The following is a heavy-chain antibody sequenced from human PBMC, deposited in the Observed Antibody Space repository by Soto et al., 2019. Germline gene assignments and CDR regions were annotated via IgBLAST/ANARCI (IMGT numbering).Heavy chain of an antibody. CDR1: GYSFTSYW. CDR2: IDPSDSYT. Sequence: PXESLKISCKGSGYSFTSYWISWVRQMPGKGLEWMGRIDPSDSYTNYSPSFKGHVTISADKSISTAYLQWSSLKASDTAMYYCARFITMVRGEYYGMDVWGQGTTVTVSS. V-gene: IGHV5-10-1*01. J-gene: IGHJ6*02. D-gene: IGHD3-10*01. CDR3: ARFITMVRGEYYGMDV.